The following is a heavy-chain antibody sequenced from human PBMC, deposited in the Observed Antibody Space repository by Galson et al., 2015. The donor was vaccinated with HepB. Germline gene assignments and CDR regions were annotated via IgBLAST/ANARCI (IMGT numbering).Heavy chain of an antibody. Sequence: SLRLSCAASGFTFSGYGMNWLRQAPGKGLEWVSSISSGSDYMSYADSAKGRFTISRDNAKNSLYLQMNSLRAEDTAVYYCARRDYYDSSGYYINAFDIWGQGTMVTVSS. V-gene: IGHV3-21*01. J-gene: IGHJ3*02. D-gene: IGHD3-22*01. CDR1: GFTFSGYG. CDR2: ISSGSDYM. CDR3: ARRDYYDSSGYYINAFDI.